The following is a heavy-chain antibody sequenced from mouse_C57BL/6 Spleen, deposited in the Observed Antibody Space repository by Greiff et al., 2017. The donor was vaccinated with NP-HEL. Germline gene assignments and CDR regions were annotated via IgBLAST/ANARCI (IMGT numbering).Heavy chain of an antibody. J-gene: IGHJ4*01. D-gene: IGHD1-1*01. CDR3: ARPYYYGSSYAMDY. V-gene: IGHV5-17*01. Sequence: EVQLQQSGGGLVKPGGSLTLSCAASGFTFSDYGMHWVRQAPEKGLEWVAYISSGSSTIYYADTVKGRFTISRDNAKNTLFLQMTSLRSEDTAMYYCARPYYYGSSYAMDYWGQGTSVTVSS. CDR1: GFTFSDYG. CDR2: ISSGSSTI.